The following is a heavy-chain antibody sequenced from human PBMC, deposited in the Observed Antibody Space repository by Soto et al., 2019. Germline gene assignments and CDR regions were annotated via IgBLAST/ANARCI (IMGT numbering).Heavy chain of an antibody. Sequence: QVQLQQWGAGLLKPSETLSLTCAVYGGSFSGYYWSWIRQPPGKGLEWIGEINHSGSTNYNPSLKSRVTISVDTSKNQFSLKLSSVTAADTAVYYCARGPEWAGVDYWGQGTLVTVSS. V-gene: IGHV4-34*01. CDR3: ARGPEWAGVDY. CDR2: INHSGST. D-gene: IGHD3-3*01. CDR1: GGSFSGYY. J-gene: IGHJ4*02.